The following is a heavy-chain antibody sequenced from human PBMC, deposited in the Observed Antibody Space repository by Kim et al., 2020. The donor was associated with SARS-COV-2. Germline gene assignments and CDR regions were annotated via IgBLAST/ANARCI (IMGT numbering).Heavy chain of an antibody. Sequence: ASVKVSCKASGYTFTSYGISWVRQAPGQGLEWMGWISAYNGNTNYAQKLQGRVTMTTDTSTSTAYMELRSLRSDDTAVYYCARDRRYDFWSGYYTVGRRRPPYYYGMDVWGQGTTVTVSS. CDR3: ARDRRYDFWSGYYTVGRRRPPYYYGMDV. D-gene: IGHD3-3*01. CDR2: ISAYNGNT. CDR1: GYTFTSYG. J-gene: IGHJ6*02. V-gene: IGHV1-18*04.